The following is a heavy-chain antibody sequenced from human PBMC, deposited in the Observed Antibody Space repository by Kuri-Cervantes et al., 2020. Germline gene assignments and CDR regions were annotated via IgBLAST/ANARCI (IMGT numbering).Heavy chain of an antibody. CDR1: TDYY. V-gene: IGHV3-11*04. D-gene: IGHD3-3*01. CDR3: ARIGGLRFLDWTPYMDV. CDR2: ISSSGSTV. J-gene: IGHJ6*03. Sequence: GGSLRLSCAASTDYYMSWIRQAPGKGLEWISCISSSGSTVYYADSVKGRFTISRDNAKNSLYLQMNSLRAEDTAVYYCARIGGLRFLDWTPYMDVWGKGTTVTVSS.